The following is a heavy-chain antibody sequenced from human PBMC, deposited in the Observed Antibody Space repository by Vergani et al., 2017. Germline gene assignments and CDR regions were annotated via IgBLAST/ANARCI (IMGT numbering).Heavy chain of an antibody. J-gene: IGHJ4*02. CDR2: IKQDGSET. V-gene: IGHV3-7*02. CDR3: AXVNYGDSGPCLAY. D-gene: IGHD4-17*01. Sequence: EVQLVESGGGLVHPGDSLRLSCAGSGFIFSNYWLTWVRQAPGKGLEWVASIKQDGSETRYVDSVRGRFTISRDNAKKSVSLQMTGLRAEDTAVYYCAXVNYGDSGPCLAYWGPGTLVTVSS. CDR1: GFIFSNYW.